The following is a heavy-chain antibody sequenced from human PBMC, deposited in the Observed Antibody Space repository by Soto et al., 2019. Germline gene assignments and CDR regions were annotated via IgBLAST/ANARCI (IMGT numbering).Heavy chain of an antibody. D-gene: IGHD3-9*01. CDR3: ARGGPDVILAARNNWFDP. V-gene: IGHV3-23*01. CDR1: RFTFNNYA. CDR2: ISGSGHNT. Sequence: GSLSLSCAASRFTFNNYAMSWVRQAPGKGLQWVSTISGSGHNTYYADSVEGRFTISRDNSKNTLHLQMNSLRAEDTAIYYSARGGPDVILAARNNWFDPWG. J-gene: IGHJ5*02.